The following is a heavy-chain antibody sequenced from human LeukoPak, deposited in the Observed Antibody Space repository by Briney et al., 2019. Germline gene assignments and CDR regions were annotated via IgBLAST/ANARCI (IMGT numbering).Heavy chain of an antibody. CDR1: GVSFSGYY. V-gene: IGHV4-34*01. J-gene: IGHJ5*02. CDR2: INHSGGT. CDR3: ARIRCGHSNGICYNH. D-gene: IGHD2-8*01. Sequence: SETLSLTCAVHGVSFSGYYWSWIRQPPGKRLEWTGEINHSGGTKYNPSLKDRVTISVDTPENQFSLHLTSVTAADTAVYYCARIRCGHSNGICYNHWGQGTLVTVSS.